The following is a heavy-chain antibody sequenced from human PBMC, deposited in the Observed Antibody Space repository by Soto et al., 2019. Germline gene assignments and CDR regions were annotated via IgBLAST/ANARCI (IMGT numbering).Heavy chain of an antibody. V-gene: IGHV4-39*01. CDR1: GGSISSSSYY. CDR3: ASPQPVAGGGSFDY. CDR2: IYYSGST. J-gene: IGHJ4*02. Sequence: QLQLQESGPGLVKPSETLSLTCTVSGGSISSSSYYWGWIRQPPGKGLEWIGSIYYSGSTYYNPSLKSRVTISVDTSKNQFSLKLSSVTAADTAVYYCASPQPVAGGGSFDYWGQGTLVTVSS. D-gene: IGHD6-19*01.